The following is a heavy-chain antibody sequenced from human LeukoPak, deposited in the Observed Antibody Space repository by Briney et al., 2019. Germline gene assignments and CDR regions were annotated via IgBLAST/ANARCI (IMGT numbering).Heavy chain of an antibody. V-gene: IGHV1-8*01. D-gene: IGHD3-9*01. J-gene: IGHJ4*02. CDR2: MNPNSGNT. Sequence: ASVKVSCKASGYTFTSYDINWVRQATGQGLEWMGWMNPNSGNTDYAQKFQGRVTMTRNTSISTAYMELSSLRSEDTAVYYCARDILADFDYWGQGTLVTVSS. CDR3: ARDILADFDY. CDR1: GYTFTSYD.